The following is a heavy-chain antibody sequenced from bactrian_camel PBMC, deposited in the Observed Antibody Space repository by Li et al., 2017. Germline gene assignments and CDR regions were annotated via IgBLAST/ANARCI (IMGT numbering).Heavy chain of an antibody. CDR2: IKSDSSMT. V-gene: IGHV3S40*01. D-gene: IGHD1*01. CDR3: AYAAPDRVTYGRWLEVGSYDY. Sequence: DVQLVESGGGLVQPGGSLRLSCVASGFRLTNYDMSWVRQAPGKGLHQAPGKGFKWVSAIKSDSSMTYYADSADGRFTISRAGGKNTVFLQMSSLNPEDTAMYTCAYAAPDRVTYGRWLEVGSYDYWGQGTQVTVS. CDR1: GFRLTNYD. J-gene: IGHJ4*01.